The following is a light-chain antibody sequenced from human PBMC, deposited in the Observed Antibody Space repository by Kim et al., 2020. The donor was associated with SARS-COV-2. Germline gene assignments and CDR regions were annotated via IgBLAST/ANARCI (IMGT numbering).Light chain of an antibody. Sequence: VLTQSPGTLSLSPGERATLSCRASQSVSSTYLAWYQQKPGQAPRLLMSDASTRATGIPDRFSGSGSETDFTLTINRLEPEDFAVYYCQQYDTSRTFGQGTKVDIK. J-gene: IGKJ1*01. CDR3: QQYDTSRT. CDR2: DAS. V-gene: IGKV3-20*01. CDR1: QSVSSTY.